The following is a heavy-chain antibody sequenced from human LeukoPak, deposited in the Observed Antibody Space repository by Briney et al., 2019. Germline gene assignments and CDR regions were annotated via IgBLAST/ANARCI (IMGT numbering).Heavy chain of an antibody. CDR3: AKDTVAYYYDSSGYSPFDY. D-gene: IGHD3-22*01. Sequence: GGSLRLPCAASGFTFSSYAMSWVRQAPGKGLEWVSAISGSGGSTYYADSVKGRFTISRDNSKNTLYLQMNSLRAEDTAVYYCAKDTVAYYYDSSGYSPFDYWGQGTLVTVSS. J-gene: IGHJ4*02. V-gene: IGHV3-23*01. CDR1: GFTFSSYA. CDR2: ISGSGGST.